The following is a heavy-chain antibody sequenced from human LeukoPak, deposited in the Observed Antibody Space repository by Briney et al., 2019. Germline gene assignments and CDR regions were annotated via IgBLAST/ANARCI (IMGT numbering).Heavy chain of an antibody. J-gene: IGHJ5*02. CDR2: INPNSGNT. CDR1: EYTFTNYD. D-gene: IGHD3-16*01. V-gene: IGHV1-8*01. Sequence: ASVKVSCKASEYTFTNYDINWVRQATGQGLEWMGWINPNSGNTGYTQRFQGRVTMTRNTSLSTAYMELTSLKSEDTAVYYCARSLGTYWGKDFLNWFDPWGQGTLVTVSS. CDR3: ARSLGTYWGKDFLNWFDP.